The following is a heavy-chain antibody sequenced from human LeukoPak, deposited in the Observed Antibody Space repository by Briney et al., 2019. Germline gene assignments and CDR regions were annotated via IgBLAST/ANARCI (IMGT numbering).Heavy chain of an antibody. J-gene: IGHJ1*01. D-gene: IGHD6-19*01. CDR3: APTVVGTGYFQH. V-gene: IGHV3-21*01. CDR1: GFTFSSYS. CDR2: ISSSSTYI. Sequence: PGGSLRLSCAASGFTFSSYSMNWVRQAPGKGLEWVSSISSSSTYIYYADSVEGRFTISRDNAKNSLYLQMNSLRAEDTAVYDCAPTVVGTGYFQHWGQGTLVTVSS.